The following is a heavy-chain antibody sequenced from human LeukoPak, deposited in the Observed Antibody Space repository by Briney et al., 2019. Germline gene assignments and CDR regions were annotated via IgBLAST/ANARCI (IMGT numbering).Heavy chain of an antibody. V-gene: IGHV1-18*04. CDR1: GYTFSSYG. Sequence: KPGASVKVSCKASGYTFSSYGVSWVRQARGQGLEWMGWISAYNGNTNYARKLQGRVTMTTDTSTSTAYMELRSLRSDDTAVYYCARVWGYYYDSSGYSDFDYWGQGTLVTVSS. J-gene: IGHJ4*02. CDR2: ISAYNGNT. CDR3: ARVWGYYYDSSGYSDFDY. D-gene: IGHD3-22*01.